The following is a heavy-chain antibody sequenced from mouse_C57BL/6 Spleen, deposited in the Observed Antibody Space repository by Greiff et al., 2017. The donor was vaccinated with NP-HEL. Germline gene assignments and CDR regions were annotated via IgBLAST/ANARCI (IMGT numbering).Heavy chain of an antibody. CDR2: IYPGDGDT. D-gene: IGHD2-4*01. CDR3: ARDYYDYDDY. Sequence: VQLQQSGPELVKPGASVKISCKASGYAFSSSWMNWVKQRPGKGLEWIGRIYPGDGDTNYNGKFKGKATLTADKSSSTAYMQLSSLTSEDSAVYFCARDYYDYDDYWGQGTTLTVSS. J-gene: IGHJ2*01. V-gene: IGHV1-82*01. CDR1: GYAFSSSW.